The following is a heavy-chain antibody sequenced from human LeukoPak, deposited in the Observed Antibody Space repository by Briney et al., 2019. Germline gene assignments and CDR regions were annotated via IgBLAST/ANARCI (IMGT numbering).Heavy chain of an antibody. V-gene: IGHV3-7*01. Sequence: PGGSLRLSCEASGFTLSTYWMSWFRQAPGKGLEWVANIKQDGSEKYYVDSVKGRFTISRDNAQDSAYLQMNSLRVEDTAVYYCGRGGAVASYWGQGALVTVSS. CDR2: IKQDGSEK. D-gene: IGHD6-19*01. CDR3: GRGGAVASY. CDR1: GFTLSTYW. J-gene: IGHJ4*02.